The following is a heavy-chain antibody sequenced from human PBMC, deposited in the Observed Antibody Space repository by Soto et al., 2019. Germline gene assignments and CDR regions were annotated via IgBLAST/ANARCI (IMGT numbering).Heavy chain of an antibody. Sequence: SETLSLTCTVSGGSMSSHYWTWLRQPPGKGLEWIGYISYSGSTYYNPSLKSRVTISADTSRNQFSLKLSSVIAADTAVYYCARADPDAFFGYWGQGTLVTVSS. D-gene: IGHD3-3*01. J-gene: IGHJ4*02. CDR2: ISYSGST. CDR1: GGSMSSHY. CDR3: ARADPDAFFGY. V-gene: IGHV4-59*11.